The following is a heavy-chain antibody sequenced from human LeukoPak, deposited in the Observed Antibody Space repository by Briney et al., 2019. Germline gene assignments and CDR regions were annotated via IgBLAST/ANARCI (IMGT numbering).Heavy chain of an antibody. CDR3: VRRGSNYPYYMDV. V-gene: IGHV3-23*01. J-gene: IGHJ6*03. CDR1: GFTFSSYA. Sequence: PGGSLRLSCAASGFTFSSYAMSWVRQAPGKGLEWVSVISASGRNTYYSESAKGQFTISSDNSKNTLYLQMSSLRAEDTAVYYCVRRGSNYPYYMDVWGKGTTATVSS. CDR2: ISASGRNT.